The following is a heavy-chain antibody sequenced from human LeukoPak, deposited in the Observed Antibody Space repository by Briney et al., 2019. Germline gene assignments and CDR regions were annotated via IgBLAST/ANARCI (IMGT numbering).Heavy chain of an antibody. CDR1: GGSISSYY. Sequence: PSETLSLTCTVSGGSISSYYWSVIRQPPGKGLEWIAYIYYSGATNYNPSLKSRVTILIDTSKNQFSLKLSSVTAADTAVYYCASRRLKGAFDIWGQGTMVTVSS. CDR3: ASRRLKGAFDI. V-gene: IGHV4-59*01. CDR2: IYYSGAT. D-gene: IGHD3-16*01. J-gene: IGHJ3*02.